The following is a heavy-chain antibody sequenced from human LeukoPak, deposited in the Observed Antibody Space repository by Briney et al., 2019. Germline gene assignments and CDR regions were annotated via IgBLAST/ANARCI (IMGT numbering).Heavy chain of an antibody. CDR1: GGSFSGYY. Sequence: ASETLSLTCAVYGGSFSGYYWSWIRQPPGKGLEWIGEINHSGSTNYNPSLKSRVTISVDTSKNQFSLKLSSVTAADTAVYYCARPGYSSSWSSGDYWGQGTLVTVSS. D-gene: IGHD6-13*01. J-gene: IGHJ4*02. CDR2: INHSGST. CDR3: ARPGYSSSWSSGDY. V-gene: IGHV4-34*01.